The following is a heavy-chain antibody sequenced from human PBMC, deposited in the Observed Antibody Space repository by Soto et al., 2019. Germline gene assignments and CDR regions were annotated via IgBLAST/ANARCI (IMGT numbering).Heavy chain of an antibody. CDR1: GGSFSGYY. Sequence: SETLSLTCAVYGGSFSGYYWSWIRQPPGKGLEWIGEINHSGSTNYNPSLKSRVTISVDTSKNQFSLKLSSVTAADTAGYYCARGRYSSSLYLLWGQGTLVTVSS. D-gene: IGHD6-13*01. CDR2: INHSGST. CDR3: ARGRYSSSLYLL. V-gene: IGHV4-34*01. J-gene: IGHJ4*02.